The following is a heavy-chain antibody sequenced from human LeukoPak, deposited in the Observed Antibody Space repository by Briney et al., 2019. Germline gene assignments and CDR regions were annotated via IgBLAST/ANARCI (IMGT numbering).Heavy chain of an antibody. CDR3: ATLFRGAAAGQYYYYYGMDV. Sequence: GASVKVSCKASGYTFTGYYMHWVRQAPGQGLEWMGRINPNSGGTNYAQKFQGRVTMTRDTSISTAYMELSRLRSDDTAVYYCATLFRGAAAGQYYYYYGMDVWGQGTTVTVSS. CDR1: GYTFTGYY. J-gene: IGHJ6*02. D-gene: IGHD6-13*01. V-gene: IGHV1-2*06. CDR2: INPNSGGT.